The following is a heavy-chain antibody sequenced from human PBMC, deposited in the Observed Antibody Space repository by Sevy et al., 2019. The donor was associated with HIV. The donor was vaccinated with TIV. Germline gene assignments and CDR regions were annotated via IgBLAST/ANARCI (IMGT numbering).Heavy chain of an antibody. CDR3: ARDRGVGTSSYGMDV. D-gene: IGHD1-26*01. V-gene: IGHV3-21*01. J-gene: IGHJ6*02. CDR2: ISTSSTYI. CDR1: GLIFSHYS. Sequence: GGSLRLSCTASGLIFSHYSMNWVRQAPGKGLEWVSSISTSSTYIYYADSVKGRFTISRDNAKNLLYLQMNSLRAEDTAVYQCARDRGVGTSSYGMDVWGQGTTVTVSS.